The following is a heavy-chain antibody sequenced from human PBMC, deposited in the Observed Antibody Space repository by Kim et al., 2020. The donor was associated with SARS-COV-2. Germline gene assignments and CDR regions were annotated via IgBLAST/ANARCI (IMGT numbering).Heavy chain of an antibody. V-gene: IGHV5-10-1*01. Sequence: GESLKISCKGSGYSFTSYWISWVRQMPGKGLEWMGRIDPSDSYTNYSPSFQGHVTISADKSISTAYLQWSSLKASDTAMYYCARRMEWLSRASYYYYGMDVWGQGTTVTVSS. CDR1: GYSFTSYW. J-gene: IGHJ6*02. CDR2: IDPSDSYT. CDR3: ARRMEWLSRASYYYYGMDV. D-gene: IGHD3-3*01.